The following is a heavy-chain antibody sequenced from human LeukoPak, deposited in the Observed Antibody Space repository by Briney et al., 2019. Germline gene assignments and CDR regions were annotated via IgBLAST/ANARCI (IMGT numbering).Heavy chain of an antibody. J-gene: IGHJ4*02. CDR1: GDSISNINW. D-gene: IGHD3-16*01. CDR2: IHDGGST. V-gene: IGHV4-4*02. CDR3: ARGAHYAWNS. Sequence: SETLSLTCAVSGDSISNINWWWSWVRQPPGKGLEWIGEIHDGGSTTYHPFLKSRVTISVDKSKNQFSLTLTSVTAADTAVYFCARGAHYAWNSWGQGTLVTVSS.